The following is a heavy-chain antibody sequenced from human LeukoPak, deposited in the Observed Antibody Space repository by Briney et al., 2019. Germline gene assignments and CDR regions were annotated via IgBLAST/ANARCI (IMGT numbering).Heavy chain of an antibody. CDR3: AKQYDYGDYVDY. Sequence: SGGSLRLSCAASGFTFSGYAVSWVRQAPGKGLEWVSTVSGSRISTYYADSVKGRFIISRDNSKNTLYLQMNSLRADDTAVYYCAKQYDYGDYVDYWGQGTLVTVSS. D-gene: IGHD4-17*01. V-gene: IGHV3-23*01. CDR1: GFTFSGYA. J-gene: IGHJ4*02. CDR2: VSGSRIST.